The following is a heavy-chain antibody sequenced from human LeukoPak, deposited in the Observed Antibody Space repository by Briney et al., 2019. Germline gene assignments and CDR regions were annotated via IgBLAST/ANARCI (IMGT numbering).Heavy chain of an antibody. J-gene: IGHJ4*02. CDR3: AKGSHRIQLWLRGENFDY. Sequence: GRSMRLSCAASGFTFSSYGMHWVRQAPGKGLEWVAVISYDGSNKYYADSVKGRFTISRDNSKNTLYLQMNSLRAEDTAVYYCAKGSHRIQLWLRGENFDYWGQGTLVTVSS. CDR2: ISYDGSNK. V-gene: IGHV3-30*18. D-gene: IGHD5-18*01. CDR1: GFTFSSYG.